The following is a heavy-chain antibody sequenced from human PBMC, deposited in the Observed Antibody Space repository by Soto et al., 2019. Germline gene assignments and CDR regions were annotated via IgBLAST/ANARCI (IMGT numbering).Heavy chain of an antibody. CDR1: GFTFSTYA. V-gene: IGHV3-23*04. CDR3: AKGVGAKRYYFDY. D-gene: IGHD1-26*01. CDR2: ISGSGGST. J-gene: IGHJ4*02. Sequence: EVQLVASGGGLVQPGGSLRLSCAASGFTFSTYALTWVRQAPGKGLEWVSGISGSGGSTYHADSVKGRFTISRDSSKNTVYLQMNSLRAEATAVYYCAKGVGAKRYYFDYWGQGTLVSVSS.